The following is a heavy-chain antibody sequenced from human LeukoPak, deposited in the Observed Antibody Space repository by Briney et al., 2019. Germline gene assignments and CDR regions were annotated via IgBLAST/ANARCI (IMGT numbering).Heavy chain of an antibody. CDR3: ARDFPKWGRDDYFDI. D-gene: IGHD7-27*01. CDR1: GFSFSSHW. J-gene: IGHJ4*02. Sequence: GGSLRLSCAASGFSFSSHWMHWVRQVPGKGLEWVAVMSHDGSKKYYADSVKGRYTISRDNSKNTLYLQMDSLRAEDTAIYYCARDFPKWGRDDYFDIWGQGTLVTVSS. V-gene: IGHV3-30-3*01. CDR2: MSHDGSKK.